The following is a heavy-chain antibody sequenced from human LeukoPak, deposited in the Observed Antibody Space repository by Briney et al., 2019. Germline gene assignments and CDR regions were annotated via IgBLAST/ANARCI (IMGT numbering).Heavy chain of an antibody. D-gene: IGHD1-14*01. CDR1: GYTFTSYD. Sequence: GASVKVSCKASGYTFTSYDINWVRQATGQGPEWMGWMNPNSRNTGYPHKFQGRVTMTGNTSISTAYMELSSLRSEDTAVYYCARATGEPNWFDPWGQGTLVTVSS. J-gene: IGHJ5*02. CDR3: ARATGEPNWFDP. CDR2: MNPNSRNT. V-gene: IGHV1-8*01.